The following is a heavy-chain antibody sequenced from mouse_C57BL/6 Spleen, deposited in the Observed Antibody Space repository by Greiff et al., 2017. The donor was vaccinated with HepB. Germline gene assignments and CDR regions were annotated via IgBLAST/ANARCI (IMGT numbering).Heavy chain of an antibody. Sequence: EVKVEESGGGLVQPGGSMKLSCVASGFTFSNYWMNWVRQSPEKGLEWVAQIRLKSDNYATHYAESVKGRFTISRDDSKSSVYLQMNNLRAEDTGIYYCTRDYGSSSWYFDVWGTGTTVTVSS. CDR1: GFTFSNYW. CDR3: TRDYGSSSWYFDV. V-gene: IGHV6-3*01. J-gene: IGHJ1*03. D-gene: IGHD1-1*01. CDR2: IRLKSDNYAT.